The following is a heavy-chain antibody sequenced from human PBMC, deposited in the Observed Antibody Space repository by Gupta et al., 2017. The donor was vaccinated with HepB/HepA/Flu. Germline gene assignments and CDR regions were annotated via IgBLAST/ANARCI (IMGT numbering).Heavy chain of an antibody. CDR1: GYTFTGYY. D-gene: IGHD6-6*01. CDR2: INPKSGGA. J-gene: IGHJ4*02. Sequence: QVQLVQSGAEVKKPGASVKVSCKASGYTFTGYYMHWVRQAPGQGLEWMGWINPKSGGAEYAQKFQGRVTMTRDTSTSTAYMELSRLRSVDTAVYYCARSMAAPWAAFDYWGQGTLVTVSS. CDR3: ARSMAAPWAAFDY. V-gene: IGHV1-2*02.